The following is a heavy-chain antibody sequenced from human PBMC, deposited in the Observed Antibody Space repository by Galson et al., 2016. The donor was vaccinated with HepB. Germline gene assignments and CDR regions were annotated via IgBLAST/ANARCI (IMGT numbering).Heavy chain of an antibody. CDR1: GGSISTYY. J-gene: IGHJ6*02. Sequence: SETLSLTCTVSGGSISTYYWSWVRQPPGKGLEWIGYIYNGGSTNYNPSLKSRVTISVDTSKNQFSLKLSSVTAADTAVYYCASHGESGRLIGTYYYGMDVRGQGTTLIVSS. CDR3: ASHGESGRLIGTYYYGMDV. D-gene: IGHD3-16*02. V-gene: IGHV4-59*01. CDR2: IYNGGST.